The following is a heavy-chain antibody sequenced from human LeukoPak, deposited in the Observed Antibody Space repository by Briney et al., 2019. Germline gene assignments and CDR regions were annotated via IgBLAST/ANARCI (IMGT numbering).Heavy chain of an antibody. J-gene: IGHJ4*02. CDR2: IKQDGIEK. CDR3: ERGWAVDF. CDR1: GFTLSNHW. Sequence: GGSLRLSCAASGFTLSNHWMIWVRQAPGKGLECVANIKQDGIEKYYLDSVKGRFTISRDNAKNSVYLQMNSLRVEDTAVYYCERGWAVDFWGQGTLVTVSS. D-gene: IGHD5-24*01. V-gene: IGHV3-7*01.